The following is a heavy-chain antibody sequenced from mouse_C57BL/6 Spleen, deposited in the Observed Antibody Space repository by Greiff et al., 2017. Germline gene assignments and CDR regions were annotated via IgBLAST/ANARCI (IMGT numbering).Heavy chain of an antibody. J-gene: IGHJ3*01. V-gene: IGHV1-52*01. CDR3: ARDCSGTRAWFSY. Sequence: VQLQQPGAELVRPGSSVKLSCKASGYTFTSYWMHWVKQRPIQGLEWIGNIDPSDSETHYNQKFKDKATLTVDKSSSTAYMQLSSLTSEDSAVYYCARDCSGTRAWFSYWGQETLVTVSA. D-gene: IGHD1-1*01. CDR2: IDPSDSET. CDR1: GYTFTSYW.